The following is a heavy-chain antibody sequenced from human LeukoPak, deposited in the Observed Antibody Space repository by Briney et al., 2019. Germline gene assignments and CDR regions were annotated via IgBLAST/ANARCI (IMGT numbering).Heavy chain of an antibody. CDR3: TKDDYGEIWFDP. J-gene: IGHJ5*02. Sequence: PGGSLRLSCAASRFTFSIYAMNWLRQAPGKGPEWVSGISSSGVNTYYADSVKGRFTISRDNSENTLYLQMNSLRVEDTAIYYCTKDDYGEIWFDPWGQGTLVTVSS. V-gene: IGHV3-23*01. CDR1: RFTFSIYA. D-gene: IGHD4-17*01. CDR2: ISSSGVNT.